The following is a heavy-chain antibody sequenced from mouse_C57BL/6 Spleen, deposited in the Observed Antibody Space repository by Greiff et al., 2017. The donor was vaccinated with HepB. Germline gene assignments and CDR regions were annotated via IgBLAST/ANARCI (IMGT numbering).Heavy chain of an antibody. Sequence: EVQLQESGPELVKPGASVKISCKASGYSFTGYYMNWVKQSPEKSLEWIGEINPSTGGTTYNQKFKAKATLTVDKSSSTAYMQLKSLTSEDSAVYYCARLGPYDYDGWYFDVWGTGTTVTVSS. D-gene: IGHD2-4*01. CDR1: GYSFTGYY. J-gene: IGHJ1*03. V-gene: IGHV1-42*01. CDR2: INPSTGGT. CDR3: ARLGPYDYDGWYFDV.